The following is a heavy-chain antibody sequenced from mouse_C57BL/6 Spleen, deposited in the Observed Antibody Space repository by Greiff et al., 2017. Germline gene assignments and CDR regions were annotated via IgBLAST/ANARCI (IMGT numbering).Heavy chain of an antibody. CDR1: GYTFTSYW. CDR2: IHPNSGST. V-gene: IGHV1-64*01. D-gene: IGHD1-1*01. CDR3: ARLAITTDFDY. Sequence: VQLQQSGAELVKPGASVKLSCKASGYTFTSYWMHWVKQRPGQGLEWIGMIHPNSGSTNYNEKFKSKATLTVDKSSSTAYMQLSSLTSEDSAVYYCARLAITTDFDYWGQGTTLTVSS. J-gene: IGHJ2*01.